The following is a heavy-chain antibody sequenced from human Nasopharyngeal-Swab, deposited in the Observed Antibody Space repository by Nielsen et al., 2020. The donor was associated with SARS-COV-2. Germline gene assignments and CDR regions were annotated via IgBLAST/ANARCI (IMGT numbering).Heavy chain of an antibody. V-gene: IGHV4-4*02. D-gene: IGHD3-3*01. Sequence: SETLSLTCAVSGASFRSSDWWAWVRQSPAEGRQWIGKINRGGRTNYSPSLKSRVSISIDKSNNQFSLQLTSVTAADTAVYYCARAPLNLFGVGTLIRGFDVWGQGAPVNVSS. J-gene: IGHJ3*01. CDR1: GASFRSSDW. CDR2: INRGGRT. CDR3: ARAPLNLFGVGTLIRGFDV.